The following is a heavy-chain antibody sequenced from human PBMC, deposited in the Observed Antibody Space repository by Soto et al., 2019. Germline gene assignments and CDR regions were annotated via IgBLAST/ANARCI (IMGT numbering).Heavy chain of an antibody. CDR3: ARALGFFGVVRYWFDP. D-gene: IGHD3-3*01. V-gene: IGHV1-8*01. CDR1: GYTFTSYD. J-gene: IGHJ5*02. CDR2: MNPNSGNT. Sequence: ASVKVSCKASGYTFTSYDINWVRQATGQGLEWMGWMNPNSGNTGYAQKFQGRVTVTRNTSISTAYMELSSLRSEDTAVYYCARALGFFGVVRYWFDPWGQGTLVTVSS.